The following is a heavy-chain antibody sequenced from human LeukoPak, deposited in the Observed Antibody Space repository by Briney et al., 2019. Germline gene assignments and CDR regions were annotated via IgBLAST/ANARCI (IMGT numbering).Heavy chain of an antibody. Sequence: GGSLRLSCAASGFTVSSNYMSWVRQAPGKGLEWVSVIYSGGSTYYADSVKGRFTISRDNSQNTRSPQMNSLRAEDTAVYYCARGRYGSGDYFDYWGQGSLVTVSS. J-gene: IGHJ4*02. V-gene: IGHV3-53*01. CDR1: GFTVSSNY. CDR2: IYSGGST. D-gene: IGHD3-10*01. CDR3: ARGRYGSGDYFDY.